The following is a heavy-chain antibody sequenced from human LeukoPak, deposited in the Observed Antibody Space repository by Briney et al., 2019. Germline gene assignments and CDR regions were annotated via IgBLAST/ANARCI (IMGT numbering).Heavy chain of an antibody. V-gene: IGHV3-23*01. CDR3: AKDGSGYQMLIDY. CDR2: ISGRGSTT. J-gene: IGHJ4*02. D-gene: IGHD2-2*01. CDR1: GFSFSGYA. Sequence: GGSLRLSCEVSGFSFSGYAMSWVRQAPGKGMGWVAAISGRGSTTYYTDSVKGRFTISRDNFKNTLYLQMNSLRAEDTAVYFCAKDGSGYQMLIDYWGQGALVTVSS.